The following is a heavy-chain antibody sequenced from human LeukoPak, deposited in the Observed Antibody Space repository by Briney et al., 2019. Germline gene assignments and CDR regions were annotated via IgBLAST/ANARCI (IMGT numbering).Heavy chain of an antibody. D-gene: IGHD5-18*01. CDR3: ARATTQLWLNTGDDY. CDR2: ISSSSSTI. J-gene: IGHJ4*02. CDR1: RFTFSSYS. V-gene: IGHV3-48*04. Sequence: PGGSLRLSCAASRFTFSSYSMNWVRQAPGKGLEWVSYISSSSSTIYYADSVKGRFTISRDNAKNSLYLQMNSLRAEDTAVYYCARATTQLWLNTGDDYWGQGTLVTVSS.